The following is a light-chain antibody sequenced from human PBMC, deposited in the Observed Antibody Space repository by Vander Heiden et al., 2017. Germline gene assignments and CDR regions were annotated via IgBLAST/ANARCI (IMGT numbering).Light chain of an antibody. V-gene: IGKV1-9*01. CDR2: DAS. Sequence: DIHLTQSPSFLSASIGDRVTITCRASQGISSNLAWYQQKTGKAPNLLIYDASTLQSGVPSRFSGSGSGTEFTLTISSLQTEDVATYYCQLLKSYPSTFGGGTKVEIK. CDR1: QGISSN. J-gene: IGKJ4*01. CDR3: QLLKSYPST.